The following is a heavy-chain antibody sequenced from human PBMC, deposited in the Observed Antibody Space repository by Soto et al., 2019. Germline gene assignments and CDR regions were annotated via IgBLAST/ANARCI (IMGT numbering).Heavy chain of an antibody. CDR2: ISYDGSNK. J-gene: IGHJ6*02. CDR3: ARELTMVRGVRNYYYGMDV. D-gene: IGHD3-10*01. V-gene: IGHV3-30-3*01. Sequence: GGSLRLSCAASGFTFSSYAMHWVRQAPGKGLEWVAVISYDGSNKYYADSVKGRFTISRDNSKNTLYLQMNSLRAEDTAVYYCARELTMVRGVRNYYYGMDVWGQGTTVTVSS. CDR1: GFTFSSYA.